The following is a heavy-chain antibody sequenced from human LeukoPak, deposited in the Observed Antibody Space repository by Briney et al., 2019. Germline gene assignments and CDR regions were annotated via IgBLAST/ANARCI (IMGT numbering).Heavy chain of an antibody. D-gene: IGHD2-2*01. CDR1: GFTFSSYS. CDR2: ISSSSSYI. Sequence: GSLRLSCAASGFTFSSYSMNWVRQAPGKGLEWVSSISSSSSYIYYAGSVKGRFTISRDNAKNSLYLQMNSLRAEDTAVYYCARGYAEYCSSTSCYENWFDPWGQGTLVTVSS. J-gene: IGHJ5*02. CDR3: ARGYAEYCSSTSCYENWFDP. V-gene: IGHV3-21*01.